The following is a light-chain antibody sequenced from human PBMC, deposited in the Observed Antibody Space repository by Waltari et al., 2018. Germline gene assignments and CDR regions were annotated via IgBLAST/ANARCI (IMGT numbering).Light chain of an antibody. Sequence: TGGASQSSRSYLGWEQQERGRAPKVGIYAACSVESGGPSRFSGRGSGTDFTLTVSSLQPEDFATYYCQQSYSTPRTFGQGTKVEIK. V-gene: IGKV1-39*01. CDR2: AAC. CDR3: QQSYSTPRT. CDR1: QSSRSY. J-gene: IGKJ1*01.